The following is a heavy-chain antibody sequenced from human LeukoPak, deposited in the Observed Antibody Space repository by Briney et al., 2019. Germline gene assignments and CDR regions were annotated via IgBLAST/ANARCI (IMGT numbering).Heavy chain of an antibody. CDR3: ARSLTVGGMVRGVIGAFDI. D-gene: IGHD3-10*01. CDR2: IGTAGDT. Sequence: GGSLRLSCAASGFTFSSYDMHWVRQATGKGLEWVSAIGTAGDTYYPGSVKGRFTISRENAKNSLYLQMNSLRAGDTAVYYCARSLTVGGMVRGVIGAFDIWGQGTMVTVSS. CDR1: GFTFSSYD. J-gene: IGHJ3*02. V-gene: IGHV3-13*01.